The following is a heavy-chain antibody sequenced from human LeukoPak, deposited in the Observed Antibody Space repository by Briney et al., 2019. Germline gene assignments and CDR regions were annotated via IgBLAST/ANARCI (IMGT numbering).Heavy chain of an antibody. D-gene: IGHD3-10*01. CDR3: AKAMVRGAPYDY. Sequence: TGGSLRLSCAASGFTFSSYAMSWVRQAPGKGLEWVSAISVSGGSAYYADSVKGRFTISRDNSKNTLYLQMNSLRAEDTAVYYCAKAMVRGAPYDYWGQGTLVTVSS. CDR2: ISVSGGSA. V-gene: IGHV3-23*01. CDR1: GFTFSSYA. J-gene: IGHJ4*02.